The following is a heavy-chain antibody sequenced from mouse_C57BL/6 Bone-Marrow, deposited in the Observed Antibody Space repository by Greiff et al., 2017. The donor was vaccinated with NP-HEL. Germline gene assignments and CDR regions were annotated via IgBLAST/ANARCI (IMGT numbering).Heavy chain of an antibody. D-gene: IGHD2-3*01. Sequence: VQLQQPGAELVRPGSSVKLSCKASGYTFTSYWMDWVKQRPGQGLEWIGNIYPSDSETHYNQKFKDKATLTVDKSSSTAYMQLSSLTSEDSAVYYCARWDDGYRYAMDYWGQGTSVTVSS. CDR3: ARWDDGYRYAMDY. CDR1: GYTFTSYW. J-gene: IGHJ4*01. CDR2: IYPSDSET. V-gene: IGHV1-61*01.